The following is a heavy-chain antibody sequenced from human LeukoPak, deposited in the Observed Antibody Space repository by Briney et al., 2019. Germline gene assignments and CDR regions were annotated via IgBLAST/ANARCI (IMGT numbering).Heavy chain of an antibody. CDR1: GFTFSSYS. J-gene: IGHJ4*02. D-gene: IGHD1-26*01. Sequence: GGSLRLSCAASGFTFSSYSMNWVRQAPGKGLEWVSSISSSSSYIYYADSVKGRFTISRDNAKNSLYLQMNSLGAEDTAVYYCAREAYSGSYHGDYWGQGTLVTVSS. CDR2: ISSSSSYI. V-gene: IGHV3-21*01. CDR3: AREAYSGSYHGDY.